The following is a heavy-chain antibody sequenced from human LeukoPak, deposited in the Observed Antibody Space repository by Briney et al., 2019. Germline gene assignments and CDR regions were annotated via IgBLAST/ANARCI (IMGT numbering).Heavy chain of an antibody. CDR2: IYYSGST. D-gene: IGHD5-24*01. Sequence: SETLSLTCTVSGGSISSYYWSWIRQPPGKGLEWIGYIYYSGSTNYNPSLKSRVTISVDTSKNQFSLKLSSVTAADTAVYYCARDADGYNGYYYYYYMGVWGKGTTVTVSS. V-gene: IGHV4-59*01. CDR1: GGSISSYY. J-gene: IGHJ6*03. CDR3: ARDADGYNGYYYYYYMGV.